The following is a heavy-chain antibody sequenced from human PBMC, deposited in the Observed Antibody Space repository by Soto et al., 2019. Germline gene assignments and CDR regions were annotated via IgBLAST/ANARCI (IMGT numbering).Heavy chain of an antibody. D-gene: IGHD2-2*01. J-gene: IGHJ6*02. CDR3: ARDTGLYHDGMDV. Sequence: EVQLVESGGGLVQPGGSLRLSCAGSGFTFSSYWMSWVRQAPGKGLEWVANIKQDASDEYYVDSVKGRFTISRDNIQHSVHLQMNSLRPEDTALYYCARDTGLYHDGMDVWGQGTRVTVSS. V-gene: IGHV3-7*03. CDR1: GFTFSSYW. CDR2: IKQDASDE.